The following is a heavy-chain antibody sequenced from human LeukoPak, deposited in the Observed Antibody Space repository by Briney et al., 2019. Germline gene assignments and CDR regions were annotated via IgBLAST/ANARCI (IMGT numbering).Heavy chain of an antibody. CDR2: ISGSGGST. CDR1: GFTVSSNY. D-gene: IGHD6-13*01. J-gene: IGHJ5*02. V-gene: IGHV3-23*01. Sequence: GGSLRLSCAASGFTVSSNYVSWVRQAPGKGLEWVSAISGSGGSTYYADSVKGRFTISRDNSKNTLYLQMNSLRAEDTAVYYCARVQKGIAAAGTGGGWFDPWGQGTLVTVSA. CDR3: ARVQKGIAAAGTGGGWFDP.